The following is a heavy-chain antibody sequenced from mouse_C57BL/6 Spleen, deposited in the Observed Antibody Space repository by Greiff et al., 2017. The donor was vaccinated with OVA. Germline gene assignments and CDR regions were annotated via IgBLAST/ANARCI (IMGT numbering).Heavy chain of an antibody. D-gene: IGHD1-1*01. Sequence: QVQLQQPGAELVKPGASVKLSCKASGYTFTSYWMQWVKQRPGQGLEWIGEIDPSDSYTNYNQKFKGKATLTVDTSSSTAYMQLSSLTSEDSAVYYCARYDYGSRKGFDYWGQGTTLTVSS. V-gene: IGHV1-50*01. J-gene: IGHJ2*01. CDR3: ARYDYGSRKGFDY. CDR1: GYTFTSYW. CDR2: IDPSDSYT.